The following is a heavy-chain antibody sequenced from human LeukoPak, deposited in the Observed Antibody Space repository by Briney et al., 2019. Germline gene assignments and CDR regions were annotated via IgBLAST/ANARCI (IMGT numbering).Heavy chain of an antibody. V-gene: IGHV1-46*01. CDR1: GYTIANYW. CDR2: INPSGDTT. CDR3: AKEKGNWGSSYDY. D-gene: IGHD7-27*01. J-gene: IGHJ4*02. Sequence: ASVKVSCKASGYTIANYWVHWVRQAPGQGLEWMGIINPSGDTTSYEQKFQGRVIMTRDTSTNTLYMELSSLTSEDTAVYYCAKEKGNWGSSYDYWGQGTLVTVSS.